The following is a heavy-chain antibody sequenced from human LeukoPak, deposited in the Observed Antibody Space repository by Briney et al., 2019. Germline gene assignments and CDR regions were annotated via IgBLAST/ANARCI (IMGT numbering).Heavy chain of an antibody. CDR3: ARVQQELMWYYFDY. V-gene: IGHV3-20*04. CDR2: INWNGGST. D-gene: IGHD1-1*01. CDR1: GFTFSSYA. Sequence: PGGSLRLSCAASGFTFSSYAMSWVRQAPGKGLEWVSGINWNGGSTGYADSVKGRFTISRDNAKNSLYLQMNSLRVEDTALYYCARVQQELMWYYFDYWGQGTLVTVSS. J-gene: IGHJ4*02.